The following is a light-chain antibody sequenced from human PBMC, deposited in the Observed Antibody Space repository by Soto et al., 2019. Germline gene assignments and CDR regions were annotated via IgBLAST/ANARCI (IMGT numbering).Light chain of an antibody. CDR2: GAS. V-gene: IGKV1-39*01. CDR3: QQSYDTPLT. CDR1: QSISNY. Sequence: DIQMIQSPSSLSAPVGDRVTITCRASQSISNYLNWYQRKPGKAPKLLIYGASSLQGGVPSRFSGSGSGTDFTLTISSLQPEDFATYYCQQSYDTPLTFGGGTKVDIK. J-gene: IGKJ4*01.